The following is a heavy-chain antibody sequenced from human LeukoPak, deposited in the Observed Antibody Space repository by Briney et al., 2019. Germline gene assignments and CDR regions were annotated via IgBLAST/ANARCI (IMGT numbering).Heavy chain of an antibody. Sequence: GASVKVSCKASGGTFSSYAISWLRQAPGQGLEWMGGIIPIFGTANYAQKFQGRVTIHADESTSTGYMELSSLRSEDTAVYYCARSTVLMVYAISWFDPWGQGTLVTVSS. CDR1: GGTFSSYA. CDR2: IIPIFGTA. J-gene: IGHJ5*02. V-gene: IGHV1-69*13. CDR3: ARSTVLMVYAISWFDP. D-gene: IGHD2-8*01.